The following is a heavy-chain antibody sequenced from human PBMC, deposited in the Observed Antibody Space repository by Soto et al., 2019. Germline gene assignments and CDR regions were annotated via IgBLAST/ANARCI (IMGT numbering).Heavy chain of an antibody. CDR3: ARVPYDTTGYYAF. J-gene: IGHJ4*02. CDR2: IDPTHGST. CDR1: GYTFTSYY. D-gene: IGHD3-22*01. V-gene: IGHV1-46*01. Sequence: ASVKVSCKAAGYTFTSYYMHWVRQAPGQGLEWMGVIDPTHGSTTYAQKFQGRVTMTSDTSTNTVYMELSSLKSEDTAVYYCARVPYDTTGYYAFWGQGTLVTASS.